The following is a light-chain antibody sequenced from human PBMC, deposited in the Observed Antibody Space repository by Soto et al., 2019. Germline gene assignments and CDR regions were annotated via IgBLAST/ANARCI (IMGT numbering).Light chain of an antibody. CDR1: QSVSSY. V-gene: IGKV3-11*01. J-gene: IGKJ4*01. Sequence: ELVLTQSPGTLSLSPGEGATLSGRASQSVSSYLAWYQQKPGQAPRLLIYDASNRATGIPARFSGSGSGTDFTLTISSLEPEDFAVYYCQQRSNWPLTFGGGTKVDIK. CDR3: QQRSNWPLT. CDR2: DAS.